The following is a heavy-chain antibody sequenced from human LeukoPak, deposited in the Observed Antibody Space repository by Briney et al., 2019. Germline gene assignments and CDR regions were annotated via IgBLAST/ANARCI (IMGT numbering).Heavy chain of an antibody. D-gene: IGHD3-3*01. J-gene: IGHJ4*02. CDR2: ISGSGGST. CDR3: AKDWYYDFWSGYSN. Sequence: GGSLRFSCAASGFTFSSYAMSWVRQAPGKGLEWVSAISGSGGSTYYADSVKGRFTISRDNSKNTLYLQMNSLRAEDTAVYYCAKDWYYDFWSGYSNWGQGTLVTVSS. CDR1: GFTFSSYA. V-gene: IGHV3-23*01.